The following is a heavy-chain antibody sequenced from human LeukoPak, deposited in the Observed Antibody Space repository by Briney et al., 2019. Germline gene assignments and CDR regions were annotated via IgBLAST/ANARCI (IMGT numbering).Heavy chain of an antibody. CDR1: GGSISSYY. J-gene: IGHJ4*02. CDR2: IYYSGST. V-gene: IGHV4-59*01. Sequence: PSQTLSLTCTVSGGSISSYYWSWIRQPPGKGLEWIGYIYYSGSTNYNPSLKSRVTISVDTSKNQFSLKLSSVTAADTAVYYCARSPLNWEGGFDYWGQGTLVTVSS. D-gene: IGHD7-27*01. CDR3: ARSPLNWEGGFDY.